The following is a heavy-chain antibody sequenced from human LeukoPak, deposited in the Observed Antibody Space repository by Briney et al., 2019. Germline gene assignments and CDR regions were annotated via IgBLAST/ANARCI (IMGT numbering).Heavy chain of an antibody. J-gene: IGHJ3*02. CDR1: GFTFSSYS. V-gene: IGHV3-48*04. CDR3: AKEYGSHGPI. CDR2: ISSSSSTI. D-gene: IGHD2-15*01. Sequence: PGGSLRLSCAASGFTFSSYSMNWVRQAPGKGLEWVSYISSSSSTIYYADSVKGRFTISRDNAKNSLYLQMNSLRAEDTAVYYCAKEYGSHGPIWGQGTMVTVSS.